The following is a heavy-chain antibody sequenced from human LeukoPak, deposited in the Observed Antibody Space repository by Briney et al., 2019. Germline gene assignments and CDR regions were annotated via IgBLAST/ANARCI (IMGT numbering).Heavy chain of an antibody. V-gene: IGHV3-74*01. D-gene: IGHD6-19*01. Sequence: PGGSLRLSCAASGFTFSSYWMHWVRQAPGKGLVWVSRINSDGSSTSYADSVKGRFTISRDNAKTTLYLQMNSLRAEDTAVYYCARETVAGRRWGNEVLDYWGQGTLVTVSS. CDR3: ARETVAGRRWGNEVLDY. CDR1: GFTFSSYW. J-gene: IGHJ4*02. CDR2: INSDGSST.